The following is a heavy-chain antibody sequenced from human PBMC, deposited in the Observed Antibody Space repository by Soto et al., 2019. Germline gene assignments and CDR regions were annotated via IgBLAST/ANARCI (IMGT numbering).Heavy chain of an antibody. CDR1: GFTFSSYA. Sequence: EVQLVESGGGLVQPGGSLRLSCAASGFTFSSYAMHWVRQAPGKGLEYVSAISSNGGSTYYANSVKGRFTIARDNSTNTLYLQMGSLRAEDMAVYYGARGYRKGGYSDGLGHYWGQGPLVTVSS. CDR2: ISSNGGST. CDR3: ARGYRKGGYSDGLGHY. D-gene: IGHD5-18*01. V-gene: IGHV3-64*01. J-gene: IGHJ4*02.